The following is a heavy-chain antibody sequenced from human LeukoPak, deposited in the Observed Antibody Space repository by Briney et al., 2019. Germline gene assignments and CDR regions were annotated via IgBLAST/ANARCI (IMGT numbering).Heavy chain of an antibody. Sequence: ASVKVSCKSSGYTFTGDYMHWVRQAPGQGLEWMGWINPNSGGSNYAQKFQGRVTMTRDTSISTAYMELSRLRSDDTAVYYCARGRSLQQLVRAQFDPWGQGSLVTVSS. CDR1: GYTFTGDY. V-gene: IGHV1-2*02. CDR2: INPNSGGS. J-gene: IGHJ5*02. D-gene: IGHD6-13*01. CDR3: ARGRSLQQLVRAQFDP.